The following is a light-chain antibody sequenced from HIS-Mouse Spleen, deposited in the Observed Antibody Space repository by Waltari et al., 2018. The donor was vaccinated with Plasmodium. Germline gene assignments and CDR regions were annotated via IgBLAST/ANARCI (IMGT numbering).Light chain of an antibody. Sequence: EIVMTQSPATLSVSPGERATLSCRASQSVSSNLAWYQQKPGQAPRLLIYGASTMATGIPARFSGIGSGTEFTLTISSLQSEDFAVYYCQQYNNWSFTFGPGTKVDIK. V-gene: IGKV3-15*01. J-gene: IGKJ3*01. CDR2: GAS. CDR1: QSVSSN. CDR3: QQYNNWSFT.